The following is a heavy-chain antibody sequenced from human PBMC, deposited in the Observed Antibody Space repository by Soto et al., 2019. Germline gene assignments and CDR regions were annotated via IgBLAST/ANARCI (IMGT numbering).Heavy chain of an antibody. D-gene: IGHD2-15*01. Sequence: QVQLQESGPGLVKPSQTLSLTCTVSGGSMNSGGYCWNWIRQHPGEGLEWIGCISYGGTTSYNPSLKSRLTISVDTSKHQFSLMLNSVTAADTAVYYCSRGILVWGQGTLITVSS. CDR3: SRGILV. CDR2: ISYGGTT. J-gene: IGHJ4*02. V-gene: IGHV4-31*03. CDR1: GGSMNSGGYC.